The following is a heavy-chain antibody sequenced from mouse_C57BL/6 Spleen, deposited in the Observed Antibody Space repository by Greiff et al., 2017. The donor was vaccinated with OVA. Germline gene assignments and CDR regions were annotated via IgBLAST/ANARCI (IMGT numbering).Heavy chain of an antibody. J-gene: IGHJ1*03. V-gene: IGHV1-69*01. CDR2: IDPSDSYT. CDR3: ARSPDYGSSYWYFDV. D-gene: IGHD1-1*01. CDR1: GYTFTSYW. Sequence: QVQLQQPGAELVMPGASVKLSCKASGYTFTSYWMHWVKQRPGQGLEWIGEIDPSDSYTNYNQKFKGKSTFTVDKSSSTAYMQLSSLTSEDSAVYYCARSPDYGSSYWYFDVWGTGTTVTVSS.